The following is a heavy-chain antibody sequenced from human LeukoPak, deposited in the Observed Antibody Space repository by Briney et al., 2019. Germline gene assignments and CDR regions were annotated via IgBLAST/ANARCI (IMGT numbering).Heavy chain of an antibody. CDR2: FDPEDGET. Sequence: ASVKVSCKVSGYTLTELSIHWVRQSPGKGLEWMGGFDPEDGETIYAKKFQGRVTMTEDTSTDTAYMELGSLRSEDTAVYYCATNAVGGYHSYFQHWGQGTLVTVSS. J-gene: IGHJ1*01. V-gene: IGHV1-24*01. CDR3: ATNAVGGYHSYFQH. CDR1: GYTLTELS. D-gene: IGHD3-22*01.